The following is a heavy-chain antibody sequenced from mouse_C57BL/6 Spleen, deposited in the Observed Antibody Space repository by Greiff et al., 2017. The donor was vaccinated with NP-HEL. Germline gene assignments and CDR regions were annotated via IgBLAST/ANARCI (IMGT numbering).Heavy chain of an antibody. CDR3: TSPLRSPV. D-gene: IGHD1-1*01. V-gene: IGHV1-15*01. Sequence: QVQLKQSGAELVRPGASVTLSCKASGYTFTDYEMHWVKQTPVHGLEWIGAIDPETGGTAYNQKFKGKAILTADKSSSTAYMELRSLTSEDSAVYYCTSPLRSPVWGTGTTVTVSS. CDR1: GYTFTDYE. J-gene: IGHJ1*03. CDR2: IDPETGGT.